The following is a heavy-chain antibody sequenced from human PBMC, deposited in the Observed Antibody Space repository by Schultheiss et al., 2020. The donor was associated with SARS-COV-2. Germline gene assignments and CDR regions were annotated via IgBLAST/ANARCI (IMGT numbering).Heavy chain of an antibody. CDR2: IYYSGST. Sequence: SETLSLTCTVSGGSISSGGYYWSWIRQHPGKGLEWIGSIYYSGSTYYNPSLKSRVTISVDTSKNQFSLKLSSVTAADTAVYYCARTKGGVFDYWGQGTLVTVSS. J-gene: IGHJ4*02. V-gene: IGHV4-39*07. CDR3: ARTKGGVFDY. CDR1: GGSISSGGYY. D-gene: IGHD3-16*01.